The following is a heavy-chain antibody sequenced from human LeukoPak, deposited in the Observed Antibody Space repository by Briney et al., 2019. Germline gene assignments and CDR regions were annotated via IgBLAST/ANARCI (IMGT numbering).Heavy chain of an antibody. CDR1: GGSISSGDYY. J-gene: IGHJ3*02. CDR2: IYYSGST. V-gene: IGHV4-30-4*01. CDR3: AGPRGYSYGGAFDI. D-gene: IGHD5-18*01. Sequence: PSQTLSLTCTVSGGSISSGDYYWSWIRQPPGTGLEWIGYIYYSGSTYYNPSLKSRVTISVDTSKNQFSLKLSSVTAADTAVYYCAGPRGYSYGGAFDIWGQGTMVTVSS.